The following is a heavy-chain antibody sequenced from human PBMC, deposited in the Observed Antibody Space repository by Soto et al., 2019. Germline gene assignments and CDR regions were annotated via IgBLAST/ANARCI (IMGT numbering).Heavy chain of an antibody. D-gene: IGHD5-12*01. Sequence: PGGSLRLSCAASGFTFSSYSMDWVRQAPGKGLGWVSSISSSSSYIYYADSVKGRFTISRDNAKNSLYLQMNSLRAEDTAVYYCARDRKRWLRDAFDIWGQGTMVTVSS. CDR3: ARDRKRWLRDAFDI. CDR1: GFTFSSYS. CDR2: ISSSSSYI. J-gene: IGHJ3*02. V-gene: IGHV3-21*01.